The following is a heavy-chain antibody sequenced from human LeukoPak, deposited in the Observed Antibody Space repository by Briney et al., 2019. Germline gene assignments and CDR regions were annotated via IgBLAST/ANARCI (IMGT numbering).Heavy chain of an antibody. J-gene: IGHJ4*02. CDR3: ARDLTGYSSGPTGY. Sequence: GGSLRLSCAASGFTFSSYWMSWVRQAPGKGLEWVANIKQDGSEKYYVDSVKGRFTISRDNAKNSLYLQMNGLRAKDTAVYYCARDLTGYSSGPTGYWGQGTLVTVSP. CDR1: GFTFSSYW. V-gene: IGHV3-7*01. D-gene: IGHD6-19*01. CDR2: IKQDGSEK.